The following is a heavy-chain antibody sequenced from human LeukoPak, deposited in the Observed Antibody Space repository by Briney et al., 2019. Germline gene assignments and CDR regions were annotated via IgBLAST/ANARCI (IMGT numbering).Heavy chain of an antibody. J-gene: IGHJ5*02. CDR2: IYYSGST. CDR1: GGSISSSSYY. CDR3: ARYCSGGSCYDWFDP. D-gene: IGHD2-15*01. V-gene: IGHV4-39*07. Sequence: PSETVSLTCTVSGGSISSSSYYWGWIRQPPGKGLEWIGSIYYSGSTYYNPSLKSRVTISVDTSKNQFSLKLSSVTAADTAVYYCARYCSGGSCYDWFDPWGQGTLVTVSS.